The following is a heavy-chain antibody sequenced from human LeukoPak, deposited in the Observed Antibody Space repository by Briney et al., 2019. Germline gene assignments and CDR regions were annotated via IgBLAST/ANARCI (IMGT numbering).Heavy chain of an antibody. CDR3: ARAGYSSLALTWFDP. CDR2: INSDGSST. Sequence: PGGSLRLSCVASGFTFSSYWMHWVRQAPGKGLVWVSRINSDGSSTIYADSVKGRFTISRDNAKNTLYLQMNSLRAEDTAVYFCARAGYSSLALTWFDPWGQGTLVTVSS. CDR1: GFTFSSYW. V-gene: IGHV3-74*01. J-gene: IGHJ5*02. D-gene: IGHD5-12*01.